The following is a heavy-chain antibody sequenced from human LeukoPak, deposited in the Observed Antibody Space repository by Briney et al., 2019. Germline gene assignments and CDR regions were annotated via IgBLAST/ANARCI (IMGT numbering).Heavy chain of an antibody. D-gene: IGHD3-9*01. CDR1: GGSFSGYY. CDR2: INHSGST. CDR3: ARGPPVLRYFDWLLHFDY. V-gene: IGHV4-34*01. J-gene: IGHJ4*02. Sequence: SETLSLTCAVYGGSFSGYYWSWIRQPPGKGLEWIGEINHSGSTNYNPSLKSRVTISVDPSKNPFSLKLSSVTSADTAVYYCARGPPVLRYFDWLLHFDYWGQGTLVTVSS.